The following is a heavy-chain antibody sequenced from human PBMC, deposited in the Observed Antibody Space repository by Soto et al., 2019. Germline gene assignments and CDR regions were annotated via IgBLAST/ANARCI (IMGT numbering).Heavy chain of an antibody. CDR3: ALLNDGDDTF. CDR2: IFWDDDK. CDR1: GFSVTSDGVG. J-gene: IGHJ4*02. Sequence: QITFKESGPTLVKPKQTLALTCTFSGFSVTSDGVGVGWIRQPPGKALEWLAVIFWDDDKRYSPSLESRLSIARDTSKDQVFLTMTNMESVDTATYYCALLNDGDDTFWGQGTRVTVSS. V-gene: IGHV2-5*02. D-gene: IGHD4-17*01.